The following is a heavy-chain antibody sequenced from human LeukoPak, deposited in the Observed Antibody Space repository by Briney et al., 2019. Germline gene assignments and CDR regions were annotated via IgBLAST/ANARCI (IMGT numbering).Heavy chain of an antibody. V-gene: IGHV3-11*04. J-gene: IGHJ6*03. CDR2: ITNSGNNI. CDR3: ASLTGGFWSGYVRHYYYYYMDV. Sequence: GGSLRLSCAGSGFSFSDYYITWIRQAPGRGLEWVSYITNSGNNIYYADSVTGRFTVSRDNAKNSLYLQMNSLRAEDTAVYYCASLTGGFWSGYVRHYYYYYMDVWGKGTTVTVSS. D-gene: IGHD3-3*01. CDR1: GFSFSDYY.